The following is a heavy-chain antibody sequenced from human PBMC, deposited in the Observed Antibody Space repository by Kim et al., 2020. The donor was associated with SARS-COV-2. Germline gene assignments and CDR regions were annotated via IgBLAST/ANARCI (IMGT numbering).Heavy chain of an antibody. CDR3: AREPARRADY. Sequence: YADSVKGRLTSSRDNSENALHLQMGSLRVEDTGVYYCAREPARRADYWGRGTLVTVSS. V-gene: IGHV3-23*01. J-gene: IGHJ4*02.